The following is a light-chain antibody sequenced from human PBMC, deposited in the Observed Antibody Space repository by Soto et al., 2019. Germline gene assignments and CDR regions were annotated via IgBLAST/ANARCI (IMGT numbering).Light chain of an antibody. CDR3: QSADSSGTYV. CDR1: ALAKQH. V-gene: IGLV3-25*02. Sequence: SYELTQPPSVSVSPGQTARITCSGDALAKQHAFWYQQKPGQAPILVIYKDNERPSGIPERFSGSSSGTTVTLTIRGVQAEDEADYYCQSADSSGTYVFAAGTKLTVL. CDR2: KDN. J-gene: IGLJ1*01.